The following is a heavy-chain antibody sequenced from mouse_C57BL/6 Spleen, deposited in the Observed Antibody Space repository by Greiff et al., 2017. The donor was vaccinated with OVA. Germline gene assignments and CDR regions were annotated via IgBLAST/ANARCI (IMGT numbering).Heavy chain of an antibody. CDR1: GYTFTSYW. CDR2: IYPGNSDT. J-gene: IGHJ2*01. D-gene: IGHD2-4*01. Sequence: EVKLQESGPVLARPGASVKMSCKTSGYTFTSYWMHWVKQRPGQGLEWIGAIYPGNSDTSYNQKFKGKAKLTAVTSASTAYMELSSLTNEDSAVYYCTKDDYDERGYFDYWGQGTTLTVSS. V-gene: IGHV1-5*01. CDR3: TKDDYDERGYFDY.